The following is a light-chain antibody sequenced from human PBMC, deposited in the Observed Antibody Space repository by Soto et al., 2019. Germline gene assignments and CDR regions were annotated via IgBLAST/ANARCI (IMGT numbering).Light chain of an antibody. CDR2: KAS. J-gene: IGKJ1*01. CDR3: QPYTSPPWT. CDR1: QSINHW. Sequence: DIQMTQSPSTLSASVGDRVTITCRASQSINHWLAWYQHKPGKAPYLLIYKASNLESGVPSRFSGSGSGTEFTLTINSLQPDDFATYYCQPYTSPPWTFGQGTKVEIK. V-gene: IGKV1-5*03.